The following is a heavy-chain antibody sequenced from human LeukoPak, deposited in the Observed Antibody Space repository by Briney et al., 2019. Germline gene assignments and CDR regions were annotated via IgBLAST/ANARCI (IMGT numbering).Heavy chain of an antibody. CDR1: GGSISSSSYY. CDR2: IYYSGST. CDR3: ARAVAGHFDY. Sequence: SETLSLTCTVSGGSISSSSYYWGWIRQPPGKGLEWIGSIYYSGSTYYNPSLKSRVTISVDTSKNQFSLKLSSVTAADTAVYYCARAVAGHFDYWGQGTLVTVSS. D-gene: IGHD6-19*01. V-gene: IGHV4-39*07. J-gene: IGHJ4*02.